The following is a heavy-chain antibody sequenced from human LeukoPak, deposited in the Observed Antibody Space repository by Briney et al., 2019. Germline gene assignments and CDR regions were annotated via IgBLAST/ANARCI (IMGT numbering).Heavy chain of an antibody. CDR3: LYGGNSGDWVY. Sequence: SETLSLTCTVSGDSISTYYWSWIRQPAGKGLEWIGRIYSSGNTNYNPSLKSRVTMSVDKSKNQFSLNLNSVTAADTAVYYCLYGGNSGDWVYWGQGTLVTVSS. V-gene: IGHV4-4*07. D-gene: IGHD4-23*01. J-gene: IGHJ4*02. CDR2: IYSSGNT. CDR1: GDSISTYY.